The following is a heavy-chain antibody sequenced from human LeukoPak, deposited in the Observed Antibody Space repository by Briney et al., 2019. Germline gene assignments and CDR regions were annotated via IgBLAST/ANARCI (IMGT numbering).Heavy chain of an antibody. CDR2: IIPILGIA. CDR1: GGTFSSYT. CDR3: AREVEVFWSGSTGPFRY. J-gene: IGHJ4*02. D-gene: IGHD3-3*01. V-gene: IGHV1-69*04. Sequence: SVKVSCKASGGTFSSYTISWVRQAPGQGLEWMGRIIPILGIANYAQKFQGGVTITADKSTSTAYMELSSLRSEDTAVYYCAREVEVFWSGSTGPFRYWGQGTLVTVSS.